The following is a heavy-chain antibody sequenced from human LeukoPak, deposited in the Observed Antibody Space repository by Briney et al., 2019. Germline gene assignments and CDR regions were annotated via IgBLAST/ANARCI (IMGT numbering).Heavy chain of an antibody. CDR3: ARDAPIAVAGTALWYYYGMDV. Sequence: GGSLRLSCAASGFTFSSYSMNWVRQAPGKGLEWVSSISSSSSYIYYADSVKGRFTISRDNAKNPLYLQMNSLRAEDTAVYYCARDAPIAVAGTALWYYYGMDVWGKGTTVTVSS. J-gene: IGHJ6*04. V-gene: IGHV3-21*01. D-gene: IGHD6-19*01. CDR2: ISSSSSYI. CDR1: GFTFSSYS.